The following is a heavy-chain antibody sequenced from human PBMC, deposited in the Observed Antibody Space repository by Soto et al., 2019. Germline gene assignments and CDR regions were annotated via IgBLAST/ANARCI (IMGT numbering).Heavy chain of an antibody. V-gene: IGHV3-23*01. Sequence: PGGSLRLSCVASGFTFRTNPMGWVRQAPGKGLEWVSGVSDSGAKTYYADSVKGRFPVSRDNSRNSLYLNMDSLRVGDTATYYCVRGTPTPGLDIWGRGTTVTVSS. CDR1: GFTFRTNP. D-gene: IGHD1-7*01. J-gene: IGHJ6*02. CDR3: VRGTPTPGLDI. CDR2: VSDSGAKT.